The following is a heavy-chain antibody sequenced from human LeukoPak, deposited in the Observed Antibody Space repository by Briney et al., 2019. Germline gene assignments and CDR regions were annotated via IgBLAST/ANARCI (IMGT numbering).Heavy chain of an antibody. CDR3: ARDLVVVVAARGGY. CDR1: GFTFSSYS. CDR2: ISSSNSYI. V-gene: IGHV3-21*01. Sequence: KPGGSLRLSCAASGFTFSSYSMNWVRPAPGKGLEWVSSISSSNSYIYYADSVKGRFTISRDNAKNSLYLQMNSLRAEDTAVYYCARDLVVVVAARGGYWGQGTLVTVSS. D-gene: IGHD2-15*01. J-gene: IGHJ4*02.